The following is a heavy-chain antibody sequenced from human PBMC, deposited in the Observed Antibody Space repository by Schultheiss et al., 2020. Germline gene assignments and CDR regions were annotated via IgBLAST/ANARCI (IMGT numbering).Heavy chain of an antibody. CDR3: TTARRYSSAMDV. Sequence: GESLKISCAASGFPFSRYNMNWVRQTPGKGLEWVSSISSRSSYIYYADSVKGRFTISRDNAKNSLYLQMNSLKTEDTAVYYCTTARRYSSAMDVWGQGTTVTVSS. D-gene: IGHD5-18*01. CDR1: GFPFSRYN. V-gene: IGHV3-21*03. CDR2: ISSRSSYI. J-gene: IGHJ6*02.